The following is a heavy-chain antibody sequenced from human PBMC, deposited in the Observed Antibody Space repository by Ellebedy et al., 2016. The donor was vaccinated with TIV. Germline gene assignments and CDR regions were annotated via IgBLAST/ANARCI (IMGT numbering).Heavy chain of an antibody. CDR2: MKEDGSLQ. CDR1: GFTLSNHW. J-gene: IGHJ3*02. CDR3: ARDQAPTSWYPAFDI. V-gene: IGHV3-7*01. D-gene: IGHD6-13*01. Sequence: GESLKISCTASGFTLSNHWMTWVRQAPGKGLELVAKMKEDGSLQYYVDAVKGRFDISRDNAKNSLYLQMNSLRAEDTAVYYCARDQAPTSWYPAFDIWGQGTMVTVSS.